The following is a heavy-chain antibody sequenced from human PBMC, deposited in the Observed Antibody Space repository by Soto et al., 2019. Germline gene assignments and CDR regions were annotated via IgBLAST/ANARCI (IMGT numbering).Heavy chain of an antibody. CDR1: GFAFSAYG. CDR3: AGVGGTETSDY. D-gene: IGHD4-17*01. V-gene: IGHV3-33*01. J-gene: IGHJ4*02. CDR2: IYYDGSNK. Sequence: QVQLVESGGGVVQPGRSLRLSCAASGFAFSAYGMHWVRQAPGKGLEWVAMIYYDGSNKYYADSVQGRFTISRDNSKNTLYLQMSGLSAEDTALYYCAGVGGTETSDYWGQGTLVTVSS.